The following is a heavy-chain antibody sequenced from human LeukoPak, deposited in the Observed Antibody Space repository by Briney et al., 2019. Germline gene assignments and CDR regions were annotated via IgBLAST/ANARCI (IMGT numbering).Heavy chain of an antibody. V-gene: IGHV1-46*01. CDR1: GYXFTRYL. D-gene: IGHD5-24*01. J-gene: IGHJ1*01. CDR3: ATGRDGYNSEYFQH. CDR2: INPSGGST. Sequence: GASVKVSCNASGYXFTRYLMHWVRQAPGQGLEWMGIINPSGGSTNYPQMFQGRVTMTRDTSTSTVYMELSSLRSEDTAVYFCATGRDGYNSEYFQHWGQGTLVTVSS.